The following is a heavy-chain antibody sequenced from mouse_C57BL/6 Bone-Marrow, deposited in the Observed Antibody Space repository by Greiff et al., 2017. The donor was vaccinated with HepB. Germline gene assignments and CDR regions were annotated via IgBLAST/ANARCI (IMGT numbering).Heavy chain of an antibody. D-gene: IGHD2-10*02. CDR2: IYPGSGST. J-gene: IGHJ4*01. V-gene: IGHV1-55*01. CDR1: GYTFTSYW. CDR3: ARPPYGNYDAMDY. Sequence: VKLQESGAELVKPGASVKMSCKASGYTFTSYWITWVKQRPGQGLEWIGDIYPGSGSTNYNEKFKSKATLTVDTSSSTAYMQLSSLTSEDSAVYYCARPPYGNYDAMDYWGQGTSVTVSS.